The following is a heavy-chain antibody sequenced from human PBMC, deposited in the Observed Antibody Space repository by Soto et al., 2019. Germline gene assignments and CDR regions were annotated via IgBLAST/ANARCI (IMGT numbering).Heavy chain of an antibody. CDR1: GGTFSSYT. CDR2: IIPILGIA. CDR3: ATDSSGPLDY. D-gene: IGHD6-19*01. V-gene: IGHV1-69*02. J-gene: IGHJ4*02. Sequence: QVQLVQSGAEVKKPGSSVKVSCKASGGTFSSYTISWVRQAPGQGLEWMGRIIPILGIANYAQKFQGRVXIXXDKSTSTAYMELSSLRSEDTAVYYCATDSSGPLDYWGQGTLVTVSS.